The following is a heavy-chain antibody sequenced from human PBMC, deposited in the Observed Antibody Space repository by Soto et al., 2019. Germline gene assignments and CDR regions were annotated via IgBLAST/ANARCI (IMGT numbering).Heavy chain of an antibody. J-gene: IGHJ6*02. CDR3: ARDVLLGDCTNGVCKDTPNSNYYYYGMDI. Sequence: ASVKVSCKASGGTFSSYAISWVRQAPGQGLEWMGGIIPIFGTANYAQKFQGRVTITADKSTSTAYMELSSLRSEDTAVYYCARDVLLGDCTNGVCKDTPNSNYYYYGMDIWGQGXTVTVYS. V-gene: IGHV1-69*06. CDR2: IIPIFGTA. D-gene: IGHD2-8*01. CDR1: GGTFSSYA.